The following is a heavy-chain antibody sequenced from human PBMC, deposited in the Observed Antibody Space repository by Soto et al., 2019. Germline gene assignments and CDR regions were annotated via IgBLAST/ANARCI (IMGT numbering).Heavy chain of an antibody. Sequence: LGESLKISCKGSGYSFTSYWIGWVRQMPGKGLEWMGIIYPGDSDTRYSPPFQGQVTISADKSIGTAYLQWSSLKASDTAMYYCARGSTGREDYYYGMDVWGQGTTVTVSS. J-gene: IGHJ6*02. CDR1: GYSFTSYW. D-gene: IGHD3-9*01. V-gene: IGHV5-51*01. CDR3: ARGSTGREDYYYGMDV. CDR2: IYPGDSDT.